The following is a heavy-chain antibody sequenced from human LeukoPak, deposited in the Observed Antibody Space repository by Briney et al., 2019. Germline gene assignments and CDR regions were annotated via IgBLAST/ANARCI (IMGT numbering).Heavy chain of an antibody. CDR3: ARDMLVIIDY. Sequence: GGSLRLSCAASGFTFSSYSMKWVRQAPGKGLVWVSYISSSGDTISYADSVKGRFTISRDNAKNSLYLQMNSLRAEDTAVYYCARDMLVIIDYWGQGTLVTVSS. V-gene: IGHV3-48*04. D-gene: IGHD3-9*01. J-gene: IGHJ4*02. CDR2: ISSSGDTI. CDR1: GFTFSSYS.